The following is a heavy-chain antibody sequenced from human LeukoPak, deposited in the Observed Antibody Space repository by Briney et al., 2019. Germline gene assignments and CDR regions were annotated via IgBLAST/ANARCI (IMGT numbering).Heavy chain of an antibody. D-gene: IGHD1-26*01. CDR2: INPTGGST. CDR1: GYTFTSYY. J-gene: IGHJ5*02. CDR3: ARDNSVGDNAWWFDP. V-gene: IGHV1-46*01. Sequence: ASVKVSCKASGYTFTSYYMHWVRQAPGQGLEWMGLINPTGGSTGYAQKVQGRVTMTRDMSTSTDYMELSSLRSEDTAIYYCARDNSVGDNAWWFDPWGQGTLVTVSS.